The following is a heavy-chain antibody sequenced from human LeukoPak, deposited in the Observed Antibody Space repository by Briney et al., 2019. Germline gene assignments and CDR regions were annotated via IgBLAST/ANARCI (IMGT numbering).Heavy chain of an antibody. J-gene: IGHJ3*02. V-gene: IGHV3-53*05. CDR1: GFNVGSKF. CDR3: ARDFSSGGGNAFDI. D-gene: IGHD3-16*01. CDR2: IYSDGST. Sequence: GGSLRLSCAASGFNVGSKFMSWVRQAPGKGLEWVSIIYSDGSTYYADSVKGRFTISRDNSKNTLYLQMNSLRAEDTAVYYCARDFSSGGGNAFDIWGQGTMVTVSS.